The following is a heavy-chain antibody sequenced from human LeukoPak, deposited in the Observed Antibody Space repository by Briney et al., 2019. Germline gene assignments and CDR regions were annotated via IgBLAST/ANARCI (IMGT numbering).Heavy chain of an antibody. V-gene: IGHV4-34*01. Sequence: PSETLSLTCSVSDGSFSTYYWGWIRQPPGKGLEWIGEMNQSGDANYSPSLKSRVTISVDTSKNQFSLKLNSVTAADTAVYYCARAKSYYYGSGTFWGQGTKAIVSS. CDR3: ARAKSYYYGSGTF. CDR2: MNQSGDA. CDR1: DGSFSTYY. J-gene: IGHJ3*01. D-gene: IGHD3-10*01.